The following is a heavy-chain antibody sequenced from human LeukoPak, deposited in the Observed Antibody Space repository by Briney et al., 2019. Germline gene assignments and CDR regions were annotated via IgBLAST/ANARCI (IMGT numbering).Heavy chain of an antibody. J-gene: IGHJ4*02. CDR3: ARDLATVTFAFDY. CDR2: IKRDGSEK. V-gene: IGHV3-7*01. D-gene: IGHD4-17*01. Sequence: GGSLRLSCGASGFTFSNYWMSWVRQAPGKGLEWVANIKRDGSEKYYVDSVKGRFTISRDNAENSLYLQMNSLRDEDTAVYYCARDLATVTFAFDYWGQGTLVTVSS. CDR1: GFTFSNYW.